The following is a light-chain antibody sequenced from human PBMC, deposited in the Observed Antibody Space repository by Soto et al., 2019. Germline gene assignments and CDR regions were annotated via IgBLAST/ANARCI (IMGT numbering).Light chain of an antibody. Sequence: DVQMTLSPSSLSASVGDRVTITCRASHDISNYVAWLQQKPGKAPKLLIYAASTLQPGVPSRFSGGGSGVDFTLTISSLQPEDVATYYCQKHNTVPLTFGPGTKVDIK. V-gene: IGKV1-27*01. CDR1: HDISNY. J-gene: IGKJ3*01. CDR3: QKHNTVPLT. CDR2: AAS.